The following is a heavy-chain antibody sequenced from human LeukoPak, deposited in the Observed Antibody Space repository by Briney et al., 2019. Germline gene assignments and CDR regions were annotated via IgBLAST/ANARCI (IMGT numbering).Heavy chain of an antibody. Sequence: PGGSPRLSCAASGFTFSSYAMSWVRQAPGKGLEWVSAISGSGGSTYYADSVKGRFTISRDNSKNTLYLQMNSLRAEDTAVYYCAKRLGPGRTIRSFDYWGQGTLVTVSS. CDR2: ISGSGGST. V-gene: IGHV3-23*01. CDR3: AKRLGPGRTIRSFDY. D-gene: IGHD3-10*01. J-gene: IGHJ4*02. CDR1: GFTFSSYA.